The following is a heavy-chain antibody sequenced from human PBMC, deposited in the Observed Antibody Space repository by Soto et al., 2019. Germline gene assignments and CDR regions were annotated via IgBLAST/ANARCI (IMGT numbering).Heavy chain of an antibody. CDR3: ARDLGTINGTTHHNWLDP. V-gene: IGHV6-1*01. CDR2: TYYRSKWYN. CDR1: GDSVSSNSAA. D-gene: IGHD1-7*01. Sequence: SQTLSLTCAISGDSVSSNSAAWNWIRQSPSRGLEWLGRTYYRSKWYNDYAVSVKSRITINPDTSKNQFSLQLNSVTPEDTAVYYCARDLGTINGTTHHNWLDPWGQGTLVTVYS. J-gene: IGHJ5*02.